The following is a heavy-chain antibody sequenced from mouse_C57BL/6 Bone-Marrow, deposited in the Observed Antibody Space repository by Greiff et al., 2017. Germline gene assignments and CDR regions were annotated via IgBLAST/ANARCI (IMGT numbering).Heavy chain of an antibody. CDR3: ARVTRVRFDY. V-gene: IGHV5-4*03. D-gene: IGHD2-12*01. J-gene: IGHJ2*01. Sequence: EVKLVESGGGLVKPGGSLTLSCAASGFTFSSYAMSWVRQTPEKRLEWVATISDGGSYTYYPDTVKGRFTISRDNAKNNLYLQMRHLKSEDTAMYYCARVTRVRFDYWGQGTTRTVSS. CDR1: GFTFSSYA. CDR2: ISDGGSYT.